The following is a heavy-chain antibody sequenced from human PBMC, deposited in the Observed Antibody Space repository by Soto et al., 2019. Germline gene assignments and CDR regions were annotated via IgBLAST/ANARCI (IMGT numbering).Heavy chain of an antibody. CDR3: ARDVDDSGYLHGRFDY. Sequence: KSGGSLRLSCAASGLTLSSENMNWVRQAPGKGLEWVSSISRSGTNIYYADSVKGRFTISRDSAQNSLFLHMNSLRAEDTAVYYCARDVDDSGYLHGRFDYWGQGSLVTVSS. CDR2: ISRSGTNI. CDR1: GLTLSSEN. D-gene: IGHD3-22*01. V-gene: IGHV3-21*01. J-gene: IGHJ4*02.